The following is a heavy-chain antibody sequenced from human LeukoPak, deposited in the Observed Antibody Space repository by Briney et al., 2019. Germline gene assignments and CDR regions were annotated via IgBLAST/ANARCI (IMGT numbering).Heavy chain of an antibody. J-gene: IGHJ4*02. CDR1: GGTFSSYA. CDR3: ARAGIYCGSTSCLLSGYDY. CDR2: IIPIFGTA. D-gene: IGHD2-2*01. V-gene: IGHV1-69*06. Sequence: ESSVKVSCKASGGTFSSYAISWARRAPGQGLEWRGGIIPIFGTANYAQKFQGRVTITADKSTSTAYMELSSLRSEDTAVYYCARAGIYCGSTSCLLSGYDYWGQGTLVTVSS.